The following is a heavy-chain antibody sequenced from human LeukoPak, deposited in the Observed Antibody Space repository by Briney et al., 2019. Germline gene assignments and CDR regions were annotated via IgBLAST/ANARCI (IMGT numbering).Heavy chain of an antibody. CDR2: IYYSGST. CDR3: ARYGHYYGMDV. V-gene: IGHV4-59*01. CDR1: GGSISSYY. Sequence: PSETLSLTCTVSGGSISSYYWSWIRQPPGEGLEWIGYIYYSGSTNYNPSLKSRVTISVDTSKNQFSLKLSSVTAADTAVYYCARYGHYYGMDVWGQGTAVTVSS. D-gene: IGHD4-17*01. J-gene: IGHJ6*02.